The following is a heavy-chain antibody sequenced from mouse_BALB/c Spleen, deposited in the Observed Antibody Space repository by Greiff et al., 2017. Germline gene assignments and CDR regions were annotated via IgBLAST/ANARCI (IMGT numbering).Heavy chain of an antibody. CDR3: ARGIYYYGSRPYYYAMDY. V-gene: IGHV2-9*02. J-gene: IGHJ4*01. Sequence: VKLQESGPGLVAPSQSLSITCTVSGFSLTSYGVHWVRQPPGKGLEWLGVIWAGGSTNYNSALMSRLSISKDNSKSQVFLKMNSLQTDDTAMYYCARGIYYYGSRPYYYAMDYWGQGTSVTVSS. CDR2: IWAGGST. D-gene: IGHD1-1*01. CDR1: GFSLTSYG.